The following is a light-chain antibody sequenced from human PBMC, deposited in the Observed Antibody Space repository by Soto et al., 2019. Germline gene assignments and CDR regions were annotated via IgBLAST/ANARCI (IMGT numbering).Light chain of an antibody. Sequence: DVQMTHSPSTLSASVIYRVTITCRASQSISSWLAWYQQKPGKAPKLLIYDASSLESGVPSRFSGNGSGTEFTLTISSLQPGDFATYYCQQYNSYSFGQGTKVDIK. CDR3: QQYNSYS. CDR2: DAS. CDR1: QSISSW. V-gene: IGKV1-5*01. J-gene: IGKJ1*01.